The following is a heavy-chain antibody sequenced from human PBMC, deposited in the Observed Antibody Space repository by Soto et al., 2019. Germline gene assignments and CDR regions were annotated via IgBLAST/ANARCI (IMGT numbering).Heavy chain of an antibody. D-gene: IGHD2-15*01. V-gene: IGHV1-18*01. J-gene: IGHJ3*02. CDR2: ISAYNGNT. CDR1: GYTFTSYG. Sequence: GASVKVSCKASGYTFTSYGISWVRQAPGQGLEWMGWISAYNGNTNYAQKPQGRVTMTTDTSTSTAYMELRSLRSDDTAVYYCARDGYCSGGSCHTHAFDIWGQGTMVTVSS. CDR3: ARDGYCSGGSCHTHAFDI.